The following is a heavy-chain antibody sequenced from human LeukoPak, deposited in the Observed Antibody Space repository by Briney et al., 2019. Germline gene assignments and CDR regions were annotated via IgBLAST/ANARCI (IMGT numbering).Heavy chain of an antibody. J-gene: IGHJ2*01. V-gene: IGHV3-74*01. Sequence: GGSLRLSCAASGFTFSSYWMHWVRQAPGKGLVCVSRINPDGGYIWNADSVKGRFIISRDTAKNTVYLEMNSLRAEDTALYYCVRDLDGDPDCYFDFWGRGTLVTVSS. CDR3: VRDLDGDPDCYFDF. D-gene: IGHD4-17*01. CDR2: INPDGGYI. CDR1: GFTFSSYW.